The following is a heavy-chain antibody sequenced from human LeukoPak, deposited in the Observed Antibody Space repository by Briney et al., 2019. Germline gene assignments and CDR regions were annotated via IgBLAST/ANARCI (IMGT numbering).Heavy chain of an antibody. CDR2: ISSSGSTI. J-gene: IGHJ5*02. Sequence: PGGSLRPSCAASGFTFSSYEMNGVRQAPGKGLEWVSYISSSGSTIYYADSVKGRFTISRDNAKNSLYLQMNSLRAEDTAVYYCARVGYSYGHGWFDPWGQGTLVTVSS. CDR3: ARVGYSYGHGWFDP. CDR1: GFTFSSYE. D-gene: IGHD5-18*01. V-gene: IGHV3-48*03.